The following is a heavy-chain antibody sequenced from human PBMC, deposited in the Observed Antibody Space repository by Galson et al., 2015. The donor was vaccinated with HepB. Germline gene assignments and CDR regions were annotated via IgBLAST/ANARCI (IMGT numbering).Heavy chain of an antibody. Sequence: SVKVSCKASGGTFSSYAISWVRQAPGQGLEWMGGIIPIFGTANYAQKFQGRVTITADESTSTAYMELSSLRSEDTAVYYCARGEIGVFGMPNTLDYWGQGTLVTVSS. CDR1: GGTFSSYA. D-gene: IGHD3-3*01. CDR2: IIPIFGTA. V-gene: IGHV1-69*13. CDR3: ARGEIGVFGMPNTLDY. J-gene: IGHJ4*02.